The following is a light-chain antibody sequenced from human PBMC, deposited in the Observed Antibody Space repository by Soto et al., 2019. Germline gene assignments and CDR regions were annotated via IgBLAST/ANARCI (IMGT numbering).Light chain of an antibody. CDR2: EVS. J-gene: IGLJ3*02. Sequence: QSVPTQPPSASGSPGQSATISCTGTSSDVGGYNYVSWYQQYPGKAPKLMIYEVSKRPSGVPDRFSGSKSGNTASLTVSGLQAEDEADYYCSSYAGSFTWVFGGGTKLTVL. CDR1: SSDVGGYNY. V-gene: IGLV2-8*01. CDR3: SSYAGSFTWV.